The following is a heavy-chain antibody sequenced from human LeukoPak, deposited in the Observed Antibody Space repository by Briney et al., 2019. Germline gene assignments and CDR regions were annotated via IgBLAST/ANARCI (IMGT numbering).Heavy chain of an antibody. Sequence: ASVKVSCKASGYTFTGYYMYWVRQAPGQGLEWMGWINPNSDGTNYAQTFQGWVTVTRDTTISTAYMELSRLRSEDTAVYYCAKNRREYDTNGFYYSWFDSWGQGTLVTVSS. J-gene: IGHJ5*01. CDR1: GYTFTGYY. D-gene: IGHD3-22*01. V-gene: IGHV1-2*04. CDR3: AKNRREYDTNGFYYSWFDS. CDR2: INPNSDGT.